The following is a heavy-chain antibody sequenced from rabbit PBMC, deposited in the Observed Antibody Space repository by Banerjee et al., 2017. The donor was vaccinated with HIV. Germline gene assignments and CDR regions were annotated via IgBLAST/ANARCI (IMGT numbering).Heavy chain of an antibody. CDR2: IYVGNGGDT. J-gene: IGHJ3*01. Sequence: QEHLEESGGDLVKPEGSLTLTCTASGFSFSSSYWICWVRQAPGKGLEWLACIYVGNGGDTYYANWAKGRFTISKTSPTTVTLQMTSLTAADTATYFCARGVDWGIRLDLWGPGTLVTVS. V-gene: IGHV1S45*01. CDR3: ARGVDWGIRLDL. CDR1: GFSFSSSYW. D-gene: IGHD4-1*01.